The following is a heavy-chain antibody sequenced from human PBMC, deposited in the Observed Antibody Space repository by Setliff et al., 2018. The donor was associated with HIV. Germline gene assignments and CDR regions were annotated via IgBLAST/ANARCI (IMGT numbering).Heavy chain of an antibody. CDR2: FYYNGDS. V-gene: IGHV4-39*01. D-gene: IGHD5-18*01. J-gene: IGHJ4*02. Sequence: SETLSLTCTVSGDSVNDSSYFWGWIRQPPGKGLEWIGTFYYNGDSRYNPSLKSRITISVDTSNNQFSLKLTSVTASDTAVYYCATDTEMVKEGTDYWGQGTLVTVSS. CDR1: GDSVNDSSYF. CDR3: ATDTEMVKEGTDY.